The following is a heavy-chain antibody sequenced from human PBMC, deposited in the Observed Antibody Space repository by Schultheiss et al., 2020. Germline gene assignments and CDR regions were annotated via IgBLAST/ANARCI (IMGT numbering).Heavy chain of an antibody. J-gene: IGHJ4*02. CDR1: GFTFRNSD. Sequence: GGSLRLSCAASGFTFRNSDMNWVRQAPGKGLEWVSGISWNSGSIGYADSVKGRFTISRDNSKNTLYLQMNSLRAEDTAVYYCTRDHPPRSAIDYWGQGTLVTVSS. V-gene: IGHV3-23*01. CDR3: TRDHPPRSAIDY. D-gene: IGHD1-26*01. CDR2: ISWNSGSI.